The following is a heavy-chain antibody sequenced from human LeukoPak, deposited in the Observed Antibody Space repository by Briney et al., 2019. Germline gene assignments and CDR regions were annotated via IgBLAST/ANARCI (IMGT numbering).Heavy chain of an antibody. V-gene: IGHV4-59*01. CDR2: IYYSGST. J-gene: IGHJ5*02. Sequence: SETLSLTCTVSGGSISSYYWSWIRQPPGKGLEWIGYIYYSGSTNYNPSLKSRVTIPVDTSKNQFSLKLSSVTAADTAVYYCARGPVVVPIGADNWFDPWGQGTLVTVSS. CDR1: GGSISSYY. CDR3: ARGPVVVPIGADNWFDP. D-gene: IGHD2-15*01.